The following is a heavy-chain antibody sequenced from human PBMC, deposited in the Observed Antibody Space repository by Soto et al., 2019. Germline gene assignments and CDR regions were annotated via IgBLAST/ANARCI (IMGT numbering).Heavy chain of an antibody. CDR1: GYSFTSYW. CDR2: IYPGDSDT. Sequence: PGESLKLSCKGSGYSFTSYWIGWVRQMPGKGLEWMGIIYPGDSDTRYSPSFQGQVTISADKSISTAYLQWSSLKASDTAMYYCARRKDYDSSGYYSVEYYFDYWGQGTLVTVSS. D-gene: IGHD3-22*01. CDR3: ARRKDYDSSGYYSVEYYFDY. J-gene: IGHJ4*02. V-gene: IGHV5-51*01.